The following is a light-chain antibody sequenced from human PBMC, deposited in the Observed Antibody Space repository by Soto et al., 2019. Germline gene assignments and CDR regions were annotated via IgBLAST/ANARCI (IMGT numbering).Light chain of an antibody. CDR1: QSVTSNY. CDR2: GAS. V-gene: IGKV3-20*01. Sequence: EIVLTQSPGTLSLSPGDRATLSCRASQSVTSNYLAWYQQKPGQAPRLLLYGASRRPIGIPDRFSGSGSGTDFTPTISRLEPEDFAVYYCQQYDTSPPLTFCGGTKVEIK. J-gene: IGKJ4*01. CDR3: QQYDTSPPLT.